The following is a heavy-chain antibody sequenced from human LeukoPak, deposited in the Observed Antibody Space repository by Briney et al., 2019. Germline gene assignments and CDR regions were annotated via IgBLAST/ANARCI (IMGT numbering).Heavy chain of an antibody. CDR1: GYSISSGYY. V-gene: IGHV4-38-2*02. D-gene: IGHD5-12*01. J-gene: IGHJ3*02. Sequence: SETLSLTCTVSGYSISSGYYWGWIRQPPGKGLEWIGSIYHSGSTYYDPSLKSRVTIAVETSKNQFSLKLSSVTAADKAVYYCARSCRILDIVATIRARLGGNGFDIWGQGTMVTVSS. CDR2: IYHSGST. CDR3: ARSCRILDIVATIRARLGGNGFDI.